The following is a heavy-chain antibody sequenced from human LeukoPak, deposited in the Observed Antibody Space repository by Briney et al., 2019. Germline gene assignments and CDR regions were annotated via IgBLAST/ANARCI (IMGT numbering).Heavy chain of an antibody. V-gene: IGHV4-59*10. CDR3: ARLSTVTTSFDY. CDR1: GGSFSGYY. J-gene: IGHJ4*02. Sequence: SSETLSLTCAVYGGSFSGYYWNWIRQPAGKGLEWIGRIYTSGRTYYNPSLKSRVSMSVDTSKNQFSLKLSSVTAADTAVYYCARLSTVTTSFDYWGQGTLVTVSS. D-gene: IGHD4-11*01. CDR2: IYTSGRT.